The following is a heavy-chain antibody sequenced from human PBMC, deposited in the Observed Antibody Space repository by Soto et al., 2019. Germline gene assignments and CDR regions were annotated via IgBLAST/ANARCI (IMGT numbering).Heavy chain of an antibody. CDR1: GYTFTSYG. J-gene: IGHJ4*02. CDR3: AREDGSGCFYFDY. D-gene: IGHD6-19*01. V-gene: IGHV1-18*01. Sequence: QVQLVQSGAEVKKPGASVKVSCKASGYTFTSYGISWVRQAPGQGLEWMGWISAYNGNTNYAQKLQGRVTMTTDTSRGTAYLERRSLRYDDTAVYYCAREDGSGCFYFDYWGEGTLFTVCS. CDR2: ISAYNGNT.